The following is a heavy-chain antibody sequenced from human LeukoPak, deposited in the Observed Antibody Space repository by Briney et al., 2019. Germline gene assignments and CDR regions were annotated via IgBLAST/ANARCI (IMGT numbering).Heavy chain of an antibody. D-gene: IGHD4-17*01. CDR1: GFIFSSYA. CDR2: SGSTT. J-gene: IGHJ4*02. CDR3: TRDSSYGDYSTAFDY. V-gene: IGHV3-23*01. Sequence: GGSLRLSCAASGFIFSSYAMTWVRQAPGKGLEWVSSSGSTTDYSDSVKGRFTISRDNSKNTLYLQMNCLSAEDTAVYYCTRDSSYGDYSTAFDYWGQGALVTVSS.